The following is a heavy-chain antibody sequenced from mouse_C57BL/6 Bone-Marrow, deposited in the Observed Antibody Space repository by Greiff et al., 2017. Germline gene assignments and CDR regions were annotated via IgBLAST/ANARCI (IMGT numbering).Heavy chain of an antibody. J-gene: IGHJ2*01. Sequence: QVQLQQPGAELVMPGASVKLSCKASGYTFTSYWMHWVKQSPGQGLEWIGEIDPSDSYTNYNQKFKGKSTLTVDKSSSTAYMQLSSLTSEDSAVYYCAREGVMVPYYFDYWGQGTTLTVSS. V-gene: IGHV1-69*01. CDR2: IDPSDSYT. CDR3: AREGVMVPYYFDY. D-gene: IGHD2-2*01. CDR1: GYTFTSYW.